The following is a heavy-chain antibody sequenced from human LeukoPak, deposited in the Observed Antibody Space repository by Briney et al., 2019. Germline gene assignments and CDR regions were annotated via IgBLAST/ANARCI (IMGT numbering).Heavy chain of an antibody. CDR1: GYTLTELS. Sequence: ASVKVSCKVSGYTLTELSMHWVRQAPGKGLEWMGGFDPEDGETIYAQKFQGRVTMTEDTSTDIAYMELSSLRSEDTAVYYCATDYSGSYYLVYWGQGTLVTVSS. CDR3: ATDYSGSYYLVY. CDR2: FDPEDGET. D-gene: IGHD1-26*01. J-gene: IGHJ4*02. V-gene: IGHV1-24*01.